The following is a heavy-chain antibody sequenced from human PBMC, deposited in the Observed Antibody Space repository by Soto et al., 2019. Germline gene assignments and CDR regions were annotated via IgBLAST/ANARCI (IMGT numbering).Heavy chain of an antibody. D-gene: IGHD2-15*01. CDR2: IFYSGST. Sequence: QVQLQESGPGLVKPSQTLSLTCSVSGGSISSGDYYWSWVRQHPGKGLEWIGYIFYSGSTYYNPSLKSRVTISVDPSKNRFSLKLSSVTAGDTAVYYCARGGSGDIVVVAAIDYWGQGTLVTVSS. CDR3: ARGGSGDIVVVAAIDY. CDR1: GGSISSGDYY. V-gene: IGHV4-31*03. J-gene: IGHJ4*02.